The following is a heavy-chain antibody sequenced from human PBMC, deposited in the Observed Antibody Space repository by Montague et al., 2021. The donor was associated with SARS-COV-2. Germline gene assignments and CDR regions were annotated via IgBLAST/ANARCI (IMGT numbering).Heavy chain of an antibody. CDR3: ATITLGYCTNGVCQPPDY. V-gene: IGHV4-39*01. CDR2: IYYSGNT. CDR1: GGSISSSSYY. J-gene: IGHJ4*02. D-gene: IGHD2-8*01. Sequence: SETLSLTCTVSGGSISSSSYYWGWIRQPPGKGLEWIGNIYYSGNTYYNPSLKSRVTMSVDTSKNQFSLKLSSVTAADTAVYYCATITLGYCTNGVCQPPDYWGQGTLVTVSS.